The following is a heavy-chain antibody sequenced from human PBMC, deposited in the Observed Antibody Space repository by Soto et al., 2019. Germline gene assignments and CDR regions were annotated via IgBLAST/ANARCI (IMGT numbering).Heavy chain of an antibody. CDR2: ISGSGGST. D-gene: IGHD4-17*01. CDR1: GFTFSSYA. CDR3: AKKEEFEGPSNYGDNWFDP. J-gene: IGHJ5*02. Sequence: GGSLRLSCAASGFTFSSYAMSWVRQAPGKGLEWVSAISGSGGSTYYADSVKGRFTISRDNSKNTLYLQMNSLRAEDTAVYYCAKKEEFEGPSNYGDNWFDPWGQGTLVTVSS. V-gene: IGHV3-23*01.